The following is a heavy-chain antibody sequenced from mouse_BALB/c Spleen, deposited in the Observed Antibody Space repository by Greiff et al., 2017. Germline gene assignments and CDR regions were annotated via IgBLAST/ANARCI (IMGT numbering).Heavy chain of an antibody. Sequence: QVQLKQSGAELVRPGSSVKISCKASGYAFSSYWMNWVKQRPGQGLEWIGQIYPGDGDTNYNGKFKGKATLTADKSSSTAYMQLSSLTSEDSAVYFCARSSYDYDGFDYWGQGTTLTVSS. D-gene: IGHD2-4*01. CDR2: IYPGDGDT. J-gene: IGHJ2*01. CDR1: GYAFSSYW. V-gene: IGHV1-80*01. CDR3: ARSSYDYDGFDY.